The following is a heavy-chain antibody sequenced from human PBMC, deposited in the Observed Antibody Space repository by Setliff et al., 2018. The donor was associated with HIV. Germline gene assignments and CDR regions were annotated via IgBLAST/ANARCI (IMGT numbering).Heavy chain of an antibody. CDR1: GGSLSGYY. CDR3: VTRRLGEAHNTLDV. Sequence: SETLSLTCAVYGGSLSGYYWSWIRQAPGKGLEWIGEINHRGRTRYNPSLKSRVTISVETSKNQFSLRVNSVTAADTAMFYCVTRRLGEAHNTLDVWGQGTAVTVSS. J-gene: IGHJ6*02. D-gene: IGHD4-17*01. V-gene: IGHV4-34*01. CDR2: INHRGRT.